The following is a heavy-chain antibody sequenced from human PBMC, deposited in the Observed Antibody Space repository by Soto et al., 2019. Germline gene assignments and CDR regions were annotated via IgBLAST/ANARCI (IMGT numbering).Heavy chain of an antibody. J-gene: IGHJ5*02. CDR2: IYYSGST. CDR1: GGSISSGDYY. Sequence: QVQLQESGPGLVKPSQTLSLTCTVSGGSISSGDYYWSWIRQPPGKGLEWIGYIYYSGSTYYNPSXSSRVTISVXTXXXQXXLKLSSVTAADTAVYYCARGGREYGSSWYLARFDPWGQGTLVTVSS. V-gene: IGHV4-30-4*01. CDR3: ARGGREYGSSWYLARFDP. D-gene: IGHD6-13*01.